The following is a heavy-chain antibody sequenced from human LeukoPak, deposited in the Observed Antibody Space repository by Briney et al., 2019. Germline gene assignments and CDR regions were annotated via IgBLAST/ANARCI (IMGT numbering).Heavy chain of an antibody. CDR1: GFTVSSSY. Sequence: GGSLRLSCAASGFTVSSSYMSWVRQAPGKGLEWVSVIYSGGSTYYADSVKGRFTISRDNSKNTVHLQMNSLRAEDTAVYYCARDFRGVGGYYDSSGYSVDYWGQGTLVTVSS. V-gene: IGHV3-53*01. CDR3: ARDFRGVGGYYDSSGYSVDY. J-gene: IGHJ4*02. CDR2: IYSGGST. D-gene: IGHD3-22*01.